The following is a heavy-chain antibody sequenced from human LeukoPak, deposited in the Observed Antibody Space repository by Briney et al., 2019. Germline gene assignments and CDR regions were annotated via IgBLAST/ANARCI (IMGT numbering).Heavy chain of an antibody. V-gene: IGHV3-49*04. CDR1: GFTFGDYA. CDR2: IRSKAYGGTT. Sequence: PGRSLRLSCTASGFTFGDYAMSWVRQAPGKGLEWVGFIRSKAYGGTTEYAASVKGRFTISRDDSKSIAYLQMNSLKTEDTAVYYCAKAEKGGFDYWGQGTLVTVSS. J-gene: IGHJ4*02. D-gene: IGHD3-16*01. CDR3: AKAEKGGFDY.